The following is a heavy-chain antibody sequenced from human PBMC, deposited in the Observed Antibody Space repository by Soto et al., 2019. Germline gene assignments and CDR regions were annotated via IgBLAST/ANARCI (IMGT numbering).Heavy chain of an antibody. CDR3: ARDRLVPYGYGMDV. CDR1: GFTFRSYG. J-gene: IGHJ6*02. Sequence: QMQLVESGGGVVQPGRSLRLSCAASGFTFRSYGIHWVRQAPGKGLEWVALVWVEGSKKYYVDSVKGRFAVSRDNSKNTLYLQMNSLRVEDTAVYYCARDRLVPYGYGMDVWGQGTTVTVSS. D-gene: IGHD2-2*01. V-gene: IGHV3-33*01. CDR2: VWVEGSKK.